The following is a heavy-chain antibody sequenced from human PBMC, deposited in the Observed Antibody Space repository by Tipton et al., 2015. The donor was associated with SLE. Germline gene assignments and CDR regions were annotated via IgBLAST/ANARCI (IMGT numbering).Heavy chain of an antibody. V-gene: IGHV4-61*08. CDR1: DGSISSGGYY. CDR2: ISDGGGT. CDR3: ARGMVTWRGAILGVDV. D-gene: IGHD2-21*02. Sequence: TLSLTCIFSDGSISSGGYYWIWIRQPPGKGLEWIGYISDGGGTNYNPSLKSRVTISVDPAKNQFSLRLTSVTAADTAVYYCARGMVTWRGAILGVDVWGQGTTVNVSS. J-gene: IGHJ6*02.